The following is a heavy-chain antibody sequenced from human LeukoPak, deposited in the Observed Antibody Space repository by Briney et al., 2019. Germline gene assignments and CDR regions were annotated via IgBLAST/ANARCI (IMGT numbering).Heavy chain of an antibody. Sequence: ASVKVSCKASGGTFSSYAISWVRQAPGQGLERMGRIIPIFGTANYAQKFQGRVTITTDESTSTAYMELSSLRSEDTAVYYCARGAVSSGSYYGSFDYWGQGTLVTVSS. V-gene: IGHV1-69*05. CDR2: IIPIFGTA. D-gene: IGHD1-26*01. J-gene: IGHJ4*02. CDR1: GGTFSSYA. CDR3: ARGAVSSGSYYGSFDY.